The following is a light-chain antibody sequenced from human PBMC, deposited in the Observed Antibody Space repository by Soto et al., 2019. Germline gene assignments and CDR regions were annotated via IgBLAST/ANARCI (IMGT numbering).Light chain of an antibody. Sequence: DIQMTRTPSSLSASVGDRVTISCRASQRISSYLNWYQQKPGKAPKLLIYAASSLQSGVPSRFSGSGSGTDFTLTISSLQPEDFATYYCQQSYSTPRTFGQGTKVDIK. CDR1: QRISSY. CDR3: QQSYSTPRT. CDR2: AAS. V-gene: IGKV1-39*01. J-gene: IGKJ1*01.